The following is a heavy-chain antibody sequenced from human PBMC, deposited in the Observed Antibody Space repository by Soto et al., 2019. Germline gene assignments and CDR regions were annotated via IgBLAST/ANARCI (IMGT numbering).Heavy chain of an antibody. CDR1: GGSFSGYY. CDR3: ASEVYCSSTSCYETPRSGYYYYYGMDV. CDR2: INHSGST. Sequence: QVQLQQWGAGLLKPSETLSLTCAVYGGSFSGYYWSWIRQPPGKGLEWIGEINHSGSTNYNPSLKSRVTISVDTSKNQFSLELSSVTAADTAVYYCASEVYCSSTSCYETPRSGYYYYYGMDVWGQGTTVTVSS. D-gene: IGHD2-2*01. J-gene: IGHJ6*02. V-gene: IGHV4-34*01.